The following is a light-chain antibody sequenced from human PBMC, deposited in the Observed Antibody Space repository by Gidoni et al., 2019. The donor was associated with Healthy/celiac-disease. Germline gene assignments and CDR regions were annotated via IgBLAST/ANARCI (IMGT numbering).Light chain of an antibody. Sequence: EIVMTQSPATLSGSPGERAPLSCRASPSISSNLAWYQQKPGQAPRLLIYGASTRATGIPAWFSGSGSGTEFTLTISSLQSEDFAVYYCQQYNNWPPCTFGQGTKVEIK. CDR2: GAS. V-gene: IGKV3-15*01. CDR3: QQYNNWPPCT. J-gene: IGKJ1*01. CDR1: PSISSN.